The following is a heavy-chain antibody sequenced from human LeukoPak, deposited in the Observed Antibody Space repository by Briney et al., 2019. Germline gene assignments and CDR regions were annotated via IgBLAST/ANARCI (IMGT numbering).Heavy chain of an antibody. D-gene: IGHD6-6*01. V-gene: IGHV1-69*06. CDR2: IIPIFGTA. J-gene: IGHJ4*02. Sequence: AASVKVSCKASGYTVTGYYMHWVRQAPGQGLEWMGGIIPIFGTANYAQKFQGRVTITADKSTSTPYMELSSLRSEDTAVYYCAESSSSWGILDYWGQGTLVTVSS. CDR1: GYTVTGYY. CDR3: AESSSSWGILDY.